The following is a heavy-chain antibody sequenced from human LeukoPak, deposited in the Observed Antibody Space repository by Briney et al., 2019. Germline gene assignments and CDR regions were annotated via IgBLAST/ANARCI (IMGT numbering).Heavy chain of an antibody. J-gene: IGHJ3*02. CDR2: ISSSSSYI. V-gene: IGHV3-21*01. Sequence: GGSLRLSCAASGFTFSSYSMNWVRQAPGKGLEWVSSISSSSSYIYYADSVKGRFTISRDNAKNSLYLQMNSLRAEDTAVYYCARDIKDKSPSTLFIAARSGDAFDIWGQGTMVTVSS. D-gene: IGHD6-6*01. CDR3: ARDIKDKSPSTLFIAARSGDAFDI. CDR1: GFTFSSYS.